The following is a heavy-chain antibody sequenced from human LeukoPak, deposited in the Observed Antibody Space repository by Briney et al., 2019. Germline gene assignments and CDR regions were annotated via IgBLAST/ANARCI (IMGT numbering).Heavy chain of an antibody. Sequence: ASVEVSCKASGYTFTSYGISWVRQAPGRGVEWMGWISAYNGNTNYAQKPQGRVTMTTDTSTSTAYMELRSLRSDATAVYRCASRLGYCSGGSCYGRDWEINWFDPWGQGTLVTVSS. V-gene: IGHV1-18*04. D-gene: IGHD2-15*01. J-gene: IGHJ5*02. CDR1: GYTFTSYG. CDR3: ASRLGYCSGGSCYGRDWEINWFDP. CDR2: ISAYNGNT.